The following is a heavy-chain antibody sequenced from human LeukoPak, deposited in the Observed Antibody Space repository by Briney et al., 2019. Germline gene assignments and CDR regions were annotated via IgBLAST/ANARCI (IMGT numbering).Heavy chain of an antibody. Sequence: ASVKVSCKASGYTFTSFGISWVRQAPGQGLEWMGIINPSGGSTSYAQKFQGRVTMTRDTSTSTVYMELSSLRSEDTAVYYCAIDSHTWTQETNWFDPWGQGTLVTVSS. CDR2: INPSGGST. V-gene: IGHV1-46*01. J-gene: IGHJ5*02. D-gene: IGHD3-9*01. CDR1: GYTFTSFG. CDR3: AIDSHTWTQETNWFDP.